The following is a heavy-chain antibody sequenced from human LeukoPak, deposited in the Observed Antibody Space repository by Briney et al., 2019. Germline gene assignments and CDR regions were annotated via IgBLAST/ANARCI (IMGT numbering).Heavy chain of an antibody. CDR1: GYSISSGYY. CDR2: IYHSGST. J-gene: IGHJ4*02. Sequence: SETLSLTCTVSGYSISSGYYWGWIRQPPGKGLEWIGSIYHSGSTYYNPSLKSRVTISVDTSKNQFSLKLSSVTAADTAVYYCARQFGYWGQGTLVTVSS. V-gene: IGHV4-38-2*02. CDR3: ARQFGY.